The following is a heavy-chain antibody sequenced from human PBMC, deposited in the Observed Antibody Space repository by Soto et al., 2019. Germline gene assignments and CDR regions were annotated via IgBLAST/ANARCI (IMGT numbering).Heavy chain of an antibody. Sequence: QVQLQESGPGLVKPSQTLSLTCTVSGGSISSGGYYWSWIRQHPGKGLEWIGYIYYSGSTYYNPSLKSRVTISVDTSKNQFSLKLSSVTAADTAVYYCAREVVVAATLSLRAFDIWGQGTMVTVSS. CDR3: AREVVVAATLSLRAFDI. V-gene: IGHV4-31*03. CDR2: IYYSGST. J-gene: IGHJ3*02. D-gene: IGHD2-15*01. CDR1: GGSISSGGYY.